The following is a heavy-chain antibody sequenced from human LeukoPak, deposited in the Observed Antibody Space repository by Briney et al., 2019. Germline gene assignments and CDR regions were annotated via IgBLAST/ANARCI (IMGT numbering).Heavy chain of an antibody. CDR3: ARVRHNHFDY. V-gene: IGHV4-39*01. CDR1: SGSISNSNYY. CDR2: IFYSGST. D-gene: IGHD1-1*01. J-gene: IGHJ4*02. Sequence: SETLSLTCSVSSGSISNSNYYWGWIRQPPGKGLEWIGSIFYSGSTDYNPSLKSRVTISVDTSKNQFSLTLNSVTAADTAVYYCARVRHNHFDYWGQGTLVTVSS.